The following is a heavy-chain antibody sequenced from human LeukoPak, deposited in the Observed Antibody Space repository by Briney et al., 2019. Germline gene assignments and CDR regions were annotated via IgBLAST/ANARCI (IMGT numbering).Heavy chain of an antibody. CDR2: ISSSSSYI. Sequence: GGSLRLSCAASGFTFSTYSMNWVRQAPGKGLEWVSSISSSSSYIYYTDSVKGRFTISRDNAKNSLYLQMNSLRAEDTAVYYCARDFRGGGGYWGQGTLVTVSS. D-gene: IGHD3-10*01. CDR3: ARDFRGGGGY. CDR1: GFTFSTYS. V-gene: IGHV3-21*01. J-gene: IGHJ4*02.